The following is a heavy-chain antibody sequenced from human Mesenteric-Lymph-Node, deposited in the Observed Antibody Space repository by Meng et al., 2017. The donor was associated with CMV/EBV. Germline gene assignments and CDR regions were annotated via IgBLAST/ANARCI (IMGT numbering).Heavy chain of an antibody. CDR2: ISSSSSTI. CDR3: ARDKGVVVPAYDY. J-gene: IGHJ4*02. V-gene: IGHV3-48*03. D-gene: IGHD2-2*01. Sequence: GGSLRLSCAASGFTFTNYEMNWFRRAPGKGLEWVSYISSSSSTIFYADSVKGRFTISRDNAKNSLYLQMNSLRAEDTAVYYCARDKGVVVPAYDYWGQGTLVTVSS. CDR1: GFTFTNYE.